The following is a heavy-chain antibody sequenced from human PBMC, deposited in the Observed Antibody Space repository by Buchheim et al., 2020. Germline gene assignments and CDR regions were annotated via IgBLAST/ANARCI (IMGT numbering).Heavy chain of an antibody. CDR1: GF. V-gene: IGHV3-23*01. CDR2: ISSSGGST. J-gene: IGHJ4*02. CDR3: AKRVGNNLGSL. Sequence: EVQLLESGGGLVQPGGSLRLSCAASGFMSWVRQAPGKGLEWVSGISSSGGSTYYADSVKGRFTISRDNSENTLYLQMNSLGAEDTAVYYCAKRVGNNLGSLWGQGTL. D-gene: IGHD5-24*01.